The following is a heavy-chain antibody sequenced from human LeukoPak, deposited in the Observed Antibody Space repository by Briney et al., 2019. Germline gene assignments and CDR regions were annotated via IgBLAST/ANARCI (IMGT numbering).Heavy chain of an antibody. CDR1: GFSFSSSW. V-gene: IGHV3-7*01. CDR3: ADLGYTD. J-gene: IGHJ4*02. CDR2: IKDDGSDK. Sequence: GGSLRLSCEASGFSFSSSWMTWVRQAPGKGLEWVSTIKDDGSDKYYVDSVKGRFTLSRDNAKSSLYLQMNSLRVEDTAVYYCADLGYTDGGQGTLVTVSS. D-gene: IGHD2-15*01.